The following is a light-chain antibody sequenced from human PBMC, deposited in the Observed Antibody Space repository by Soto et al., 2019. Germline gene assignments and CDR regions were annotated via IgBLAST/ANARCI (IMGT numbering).Light chain of an antibody. CDR3: GHSILAPPL. CDR2: AAS. V-gene: IGKV1-6*01. J-gene: IGKJ3*01. CDR1: QGIRND. Sequence: AIQMTKSAASLSASVGDRVTITCRASQGIRNDLDWFQQKPGKAPKLLIYAASNLQSGVPARFSGSGSGTDFTLTIFSPQRGQLTTYFCGHSILAPPLFGPG.